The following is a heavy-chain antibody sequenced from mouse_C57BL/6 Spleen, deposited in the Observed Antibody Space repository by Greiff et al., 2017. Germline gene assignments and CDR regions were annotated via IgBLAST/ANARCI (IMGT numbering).Heavy chain of an antibody. D-gene: IGHD2-13*01. Sequence: VQLKQSGAELVKPGASVKLSCTASGFTIKDYYMHWVKQRPEQGLEWIGRIAPEDGETKYAPKFQGKATITANTSSSTAYLQLSSLTSEDTAVYYCARVGEANDFDYWGQGTTLTVSS. CDR2: IAPEDGET. CDR3: ARVGEANDFDY. V-gene: IGHV14-2*01. CDR1: GFTIKDYY. J-gene: IGHJ2*01.